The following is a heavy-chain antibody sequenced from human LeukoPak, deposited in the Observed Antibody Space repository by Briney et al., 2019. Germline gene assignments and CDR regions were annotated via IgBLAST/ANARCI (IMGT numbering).Heavy chain of an antibody. V-gene: IGHV4-30-4*01. Sequence: SETLSLTCTVSGGSISSYYWSWIRQPPGKGLEWIGYIYYSGSTYYNPSLKSRVTISVDTSKNQFSLKLSSVTAADTAVYYCARDQGMVRGVITPYNWFDPWGQGTLVTVSS. J-gene: IGHJ5*02. CDR3: ARDQGMVRGVITPYNWFDP. D-gene: IGHD3-10*01. CDR1: GGSISSYY. CDR2: IYYSGST.